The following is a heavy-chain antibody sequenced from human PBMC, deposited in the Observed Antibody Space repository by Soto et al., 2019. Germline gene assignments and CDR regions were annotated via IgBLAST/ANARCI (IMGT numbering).Heavy chain of an antibody. D-gene: IGHD3-16*01. CDR3: ARALGGRHDY. CDR1: GFTFSTYW. Sequence: GGSLRLSFAASGFTFSTYWMHWVRQAPGKGLVWVSRIKNDGGVTTYADSGKGRFTISRDNAKNKLYLQMNAVRAEDMAVYYCARALGGRHDYWGRGTLVTVSS. V-gene: IGHV3-74*01. CDR2: IKNDGGVT. J-gene: IGHJ4*02.